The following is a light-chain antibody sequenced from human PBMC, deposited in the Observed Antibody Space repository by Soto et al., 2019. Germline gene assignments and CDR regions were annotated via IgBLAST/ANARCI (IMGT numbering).Light chain of an antibody. CDR2: QVS. Sequence: QSALTQPASVSGSPGQSITISCTGTSSDVGGYNYVSWYQQYPGRAPKLMIYQVSNRPSGVSNRFSGSKSGNTASLTISGLQAEVEADYFCSSYTSTSTLHVLFGGGTKLTVL. J-gene: IGLJ2*01. CDR1: SSDVGGYNY. CDR3: SSYTSTSTLHVL. V-gene: IGLV2-14*01.